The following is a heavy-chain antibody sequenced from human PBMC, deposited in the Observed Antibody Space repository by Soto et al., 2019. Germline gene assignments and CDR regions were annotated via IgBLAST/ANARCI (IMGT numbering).Heavy chain of an antibody. CDR1: GGSISSYY. V-gene: IGHV4-59*01. D-gene: IGHD6-19*01. CDR2: VSYSGAT. J-gene: IGHJ3*02. CDR3: AGEPVSGPKAHTVDI. Sequence: QVQLQESGPGLVKPSETLSLTCTVSGGSISSYYWPWIRQPPGERLEWIGYVSYSGATYYNPSLKSRVTLSVGTSNAQFSLSLTSVTAADTAVYYCAGEPVSGPKAHTVDIWGQGTIVTVSA.